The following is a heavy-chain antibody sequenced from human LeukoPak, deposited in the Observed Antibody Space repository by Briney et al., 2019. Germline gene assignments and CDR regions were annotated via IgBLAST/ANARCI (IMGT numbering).Heavy chain of an antibody. V-gene: IGHV4-61*02. CDR2: IYTSGST. CDR3: ARDTGYSSSWYEAGRYYFDY. Sequence: SQTLSLTCTVSGGSISSGSYYWSWIRQPAGKGLEWIGRIYTSGSTNYNPSLKSRVTISEDTSKNQSSLKLSSVTAADTAVYYCARDTGYSSSWYEAGRYYFDYWGQGTLVTVSS. J-gene: IGHJ4*02. D-gene: IGHD6-13*01. CDR1: GGSISSGSYY.